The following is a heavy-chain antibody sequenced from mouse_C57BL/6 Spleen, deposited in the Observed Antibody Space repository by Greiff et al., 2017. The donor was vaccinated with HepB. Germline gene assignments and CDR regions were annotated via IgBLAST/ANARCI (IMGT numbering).Heavy chain of an antibody. CDR2: INPSSGYT. Sequence: VKLVESGAELARPGASVKMSCKASGYTFTSYTMHWVKQRPGQGLEWIGYINPSSGYTKYNQKFKDKATLTADKSSSTAYMQLSSLTSEDSAVYYCARWGLRWYYFDYWGQGTTLTVSS. CDR1: GYTFTSYT. J-gene: IGHJ2*01. CDR3: ARWGLRWYYFDY. V-gene: IGHV1-4*01. D-gene: IGHD1-1*02.